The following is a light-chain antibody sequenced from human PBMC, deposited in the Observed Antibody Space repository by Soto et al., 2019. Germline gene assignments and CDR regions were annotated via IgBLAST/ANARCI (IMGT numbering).Light chain of an antibody. CDR2: GAS. V-gene: IGKV3-20*01. Sequence: EILLSQTPGTLSLSQGGRATLSCRASQSVSGRYAVWYQQKPGKAPRLINYGASSRTTGIQDRFSGSGSGTEFTLTISRLEPEDFATSHCQQYRRSLPKTFGQGPKG. CDR3: QQYRRSLPKT. J-gene: IGKJ1*01. CDR1: QSVSGRY.